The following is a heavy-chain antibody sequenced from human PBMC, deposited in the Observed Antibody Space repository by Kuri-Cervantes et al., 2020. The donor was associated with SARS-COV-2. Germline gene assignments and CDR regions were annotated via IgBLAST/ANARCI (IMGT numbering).Heavy chain of an antibody. CDR1: GFSFSYYG. J-gene: IGHJ6*03. Sequence: GGSLRLSCTASGFSFSYYGMHWVRQAPGKGLEWVAVIWPDGNNKFYSDSVRGRFTISRDNSKNTLYLQMNSLRAEDTAVYYCARWGGSSWYQKYYYYMDVWGIGTTVTVSS. CDR2: IWPDGNNK. CDR3: ARWGGSSWYQKYYYYMDV. V-gene: IGHV3-33*08. D-gene: IGHD6-13*01.